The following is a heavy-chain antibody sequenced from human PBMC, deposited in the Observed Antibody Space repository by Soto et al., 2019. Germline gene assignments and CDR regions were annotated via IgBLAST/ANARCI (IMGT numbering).Heavy chain of an antibody. CDR3: ARHEEIVAAATPSPDY. J-gene: IGHJ4*02. V-gene: IGHV4-39*01. CDR2: VFYSGNT. D-gene: IGHD2-15*01. CDR1: GASISSSSYY. Sequence: QLQLQESGPGLVKPSETLSLTCTVSGASISSSSYYWGWIRQPPGKGLEWIGSVFYSGNTYYNPSLESRVTISVDTSMHQFSLKLSSVTAADTAVYYCARHEEIVAAATPSPDYWGQGTLVTVSS.